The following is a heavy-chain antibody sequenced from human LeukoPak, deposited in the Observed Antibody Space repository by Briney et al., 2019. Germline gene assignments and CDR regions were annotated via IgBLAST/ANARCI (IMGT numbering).Heavy chain of an antibody. J-gene: IGHJ1*01. D-gene: IGHD6-13*01. CDR3: ARDWPTIAAAGTIPEYFQH. V-gene: IGHV3-21*01. Sequence: PGGSLRLSCAASGFTFSSYSMNWVRQARGKGLEWVSSISSSSSYIYYADSVKGRFTISRDNAKNSLYLQMNSLRAEDTAVYYCARDWPTIAAAGTIPEYFQHWGQGTLVTVSS. CDR2: ISSSSSYI. CDR1: GFTFSSYS.